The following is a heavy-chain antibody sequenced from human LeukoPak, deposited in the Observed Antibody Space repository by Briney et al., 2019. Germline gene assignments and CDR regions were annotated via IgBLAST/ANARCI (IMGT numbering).Heavy chain of an antibody. CDR3: VSGDYGNY. CDR1: GFAFSSYW. V-gene: IGHV3-74*01. Sequence: GGSLRLSCAASGFAFSSYWLHWVRQAQGKGLVWVSRVNSDGSSTNYADSVEGRFTVSRDNAKNTLFLQMNSLRVEDTALYYCVSGDYGNYWGQGTLVTVSS. CDR2: VNSDGSST. D-gene: IGHD4-17*01. J-gene: IGHJ4*02.